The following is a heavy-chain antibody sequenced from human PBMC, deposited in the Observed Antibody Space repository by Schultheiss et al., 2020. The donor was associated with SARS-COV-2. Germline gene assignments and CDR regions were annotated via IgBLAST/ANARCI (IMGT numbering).Heavy chain of an antibody. CDR1: GGSFSGYY. V-gene: IGHV4-59*08. Sequence: SETLSLTCAVYGGSFSGYYWSWIRQPPGKGLEWIGSIYYSGSTNYNPFLKSRVTISVDTSKNQFSLKLSSVTAADTAVYYCARSKQQLGYWYFDLWGRGTLVTVSS. D-gene: IGHD6-13*01. CDR3: ARSKQQLGYWYFDL. J-gene: IGHJ2*01. CDR2: IYYSGST.